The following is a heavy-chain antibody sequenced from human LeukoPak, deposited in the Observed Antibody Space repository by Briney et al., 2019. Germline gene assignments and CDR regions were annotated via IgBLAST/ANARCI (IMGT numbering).Heavy chain of an antibody. CDR3: ARAGLTVYNWFVP. J-gene: IGHJ5*02. D-gene: IGHD3-3*01. Sequence: SETLSLTCAVSGGSISSSSYYWGWIRQPPGKGLEWIGSIYHSGSTYYNPSLKSRVTISVDTSKNQFSLKLSSVTAADTAVYYCARAGLTVYNWFVPWGQGTLVTVSS. V-gene: IGHV4-39*02. CDR1: GGSISSSSYY. CDR2: IYHSGST.